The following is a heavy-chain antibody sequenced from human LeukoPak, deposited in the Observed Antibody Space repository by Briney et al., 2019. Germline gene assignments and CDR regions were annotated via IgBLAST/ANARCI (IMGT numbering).Heavy chain of an antibody. J-gene: IGHJ4*02. Sequence: GGSLRLSCAASGFTFSDYYMSWIRQAPGKGLEWVSYISSSSSTIYYADSVKGRFTISRDNAKNSLYLQMNSLRAEDTAVYYCARAAVQYYYDSSGYLSVGYFDYWGQGTLVTVSS. D-gene: IGHD3-22*01. V-gene: IGHV3-11*04. CDR1: GFTFSDYY. CDR3: ARAAVQYYYDSSGYLSVGYFDY. CDR2: ISSSSSTI.